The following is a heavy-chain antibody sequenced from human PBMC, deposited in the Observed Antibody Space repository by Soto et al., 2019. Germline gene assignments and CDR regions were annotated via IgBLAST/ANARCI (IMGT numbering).Heavy chain of an antibody. CDR3: ARVPTMGLAAFDI. D-gene: IGHD1-1*01. Sequence: SETLSLTCTVSGGSISSYYWSWIRQPPGKGLEWIGYIYYSGSTNYNPSLKSRVTISVDTSKNQFSLKLSSVTAADTAVYYCARVPTMGLAAFDIWGQGTMVTVSS. CDR1: GGSISSYY. J-gene: IGHJ3*02. CDR2: IYYSGST. V-gene: IGHV4-59*01.